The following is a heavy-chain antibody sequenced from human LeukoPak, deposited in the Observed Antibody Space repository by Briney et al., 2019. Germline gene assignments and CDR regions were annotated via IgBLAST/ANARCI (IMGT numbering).Heavy chain of an antibody. CDR2: IWYDGSNK. D-gene: IGHD5-12*01. Sequence: GGSLRLSCAASGFTFSSYGMHWFRQAPGKGLEWVAVIWYDGSNKYYADSVKGRFTISRDNSKNTLYLQMNSLRAEDTAVYYCARDGVVASGFDYWGQGTLVTVSS. J-gene: IGHJ4*02. V-gene: IGHV3-33*01. CDR3: ARDGVVASGFDY. CDR1: GFTFSSYG.